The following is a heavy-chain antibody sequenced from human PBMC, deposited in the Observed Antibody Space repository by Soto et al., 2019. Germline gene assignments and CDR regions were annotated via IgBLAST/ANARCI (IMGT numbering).Heavy chain of an antibody. J-gene: IGHJ6*02. CDR1: GYSFTSYW. CDR3: ARHYYGSGSPTYYYYGMDV. V-gene: IGHV5-51*01. Sequence: GESLKISCKGSGYSFTSYWIGWVRQMPGKGLEWMGIIYPGDSDTRYSPSFQGQVTISADKSISTAYLQWSSLKASDTAMYYCARHYYGSGSPTYYYYGMDVWGQGTTVTVSS. CDR2: IYPGDSDT. D-gene: IGHD3-10*01.